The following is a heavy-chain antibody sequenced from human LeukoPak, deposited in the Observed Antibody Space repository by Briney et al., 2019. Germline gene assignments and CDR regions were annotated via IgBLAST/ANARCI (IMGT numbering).Heavy chain of an antibody. Sequence: GGSLRLSCAASGFTVSSNYMSWVRQAPGKGLEWVSVISGSGGSTYYADSVKGRFTISRDNSKNTLYLQMNSLRAEDTAVYYCTRGTVPGLATTYGTYFDSWGQGTLVTVSS. CDR3: TRGTVPGLATTYGTYFDS. D-gene: IGHD5-12*01. CDR1: GFTVSSNY. V-gene: IGHV3-66*01. J-gene: IGHJ4*02. CDR2: ISGSGGST.